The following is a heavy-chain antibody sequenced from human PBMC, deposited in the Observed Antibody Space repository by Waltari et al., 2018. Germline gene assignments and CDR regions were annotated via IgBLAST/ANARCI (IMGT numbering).Heavy chain of an antibody. CDR3: ARDLAPDSRFDY. CDR2: IYHSGST. V-gene: IGHV4-38-2*02. D-gene: IGHD3-22*01. CDR1: GYSISSGYY. Sequence: QVQLQESGPGLVKPSETLSLTCAVSGYSISSGYYWGWIRQPPGKGLEWIGSIYHSGSTYYNPSLKSRVTISVDTSKNQFPLKLSSVTAADTAVYYCARDLAPDSRFDYWGQGTLVTVSS. J-gene: IGHJ4*02.